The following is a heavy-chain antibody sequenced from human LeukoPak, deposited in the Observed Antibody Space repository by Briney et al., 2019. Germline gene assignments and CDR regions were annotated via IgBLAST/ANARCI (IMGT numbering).Heavy chain of an antibody. J-gene: IGHJ4*02. CDR1: GGSISNYY. V-gene: IGHV4-59*08. CDR3: ASHFRHPPAYFFDY. Sequence: SETLSLTCTLSGGSISNYYWSWIRQPPGKGLEWIGYVYYSGGTNYNPSLKSRVTVSVDTSENQFSLKLSSVTAADTAVYYCASHFRHPPAYFFDYWGQGTLVTVSS. CDR2: VYYSGGT.